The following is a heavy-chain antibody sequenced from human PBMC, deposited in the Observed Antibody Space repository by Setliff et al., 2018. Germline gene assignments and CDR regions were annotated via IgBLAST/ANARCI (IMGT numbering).Heavy chain of an antibody. CDR1: GYSFTSHW. J-gene: IGHJ6*03. CDR2: IYPRDSDT. Sequence: PGESLKISCKGSGYSFTSHWIGWVRQMPGKGLELMGIIYPRDSDTRYSPSFGGQVTISADRSTGTAYLQWSRLKASDTAIYYCARHMTWYNWNDFRDYYYLDVWGKGTAVNVSS. V-gene: IGHV5-51*01. CDR3: ARHMTWYNWNDFRDYYYLDV. D-gene: IGHD1-1*01.